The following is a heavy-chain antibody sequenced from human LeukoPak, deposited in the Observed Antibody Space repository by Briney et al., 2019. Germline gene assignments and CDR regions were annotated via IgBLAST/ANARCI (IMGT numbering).Heavy chain of an antibody. D-gene: IGHD2-2*01. CDR3: ARLQAHCSSTSCYAFDY. J-gene: IGHJ4*02. V-gene: IGHV3-74*01. CDR1: GFTFSSYW. CDR2: INSDGSST. Sequence: GGSLRLSCAASGFTFSSYWMHWVRQAPGKGLVWVSRINSDGSSTSYADSVKGRFTISRDNAKNSLYLQMNSLRAEDTAVHYCARLQAHCSSTSCYAFDYWGQGTLVTVSS.